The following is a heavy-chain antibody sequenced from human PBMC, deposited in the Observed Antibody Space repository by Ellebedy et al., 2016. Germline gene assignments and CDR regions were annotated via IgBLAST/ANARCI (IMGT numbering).Heavy chain of an antibody. Sequence: ASVKVSCKASGGTFSSYAISWARQAPGQGLEWMGGIIPIFGTANYAQKFQGRVTITADESTSTAYMELSSLRSEDTAVYYCARDSLGYSGRDYWGQGTLVTVSS. V-gene: IGHV1-69*13. J-gene: IGHJ4*02. D-gene: IGHD1-26*01. CDR3: ARDSLGYSGRDY. CDR2: IIPIFGTA. CDR1: GGTFSSYA.